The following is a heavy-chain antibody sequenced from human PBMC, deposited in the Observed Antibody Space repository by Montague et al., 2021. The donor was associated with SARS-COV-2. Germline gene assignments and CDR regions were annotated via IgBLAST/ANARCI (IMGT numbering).Heavy chain of an antibody. CDR3: FDI. Sequence: SLRLSCAASGFTSSSYGMHWVRQAPGKGLEWAAAIWYDGSNKYYADSVKGRFTISRDNSKNTLYYCARDRYYYGSGSLDAFDIWGQGTMVTVSS. V-gene: IGHV3-33*01. CDR1: GFTSSSYG. J-gene: IGHJ3*02. D-gene: IGHD3-10*01. CDR2: IWYDGSNK.